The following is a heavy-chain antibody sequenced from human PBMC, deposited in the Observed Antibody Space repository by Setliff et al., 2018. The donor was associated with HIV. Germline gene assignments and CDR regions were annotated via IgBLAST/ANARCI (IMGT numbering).Heavy chain of an antibody. D-gene: IGHD6-13*01. J-gene: IGHJ6*02. CDR1: GYTFTSYG. CDR2: ISAYNGNT. V-gene: IGHV1-18*01. CDR3: ARGYSAAGTLYYYGMDV. Sequence: ASVKVSCKASGYTFTSYGISWVRQAPGQGLEWMGWISAYNGNTNYAQKLQGRVTMTTDTSTSTAYMELRSLRSDGTAVYYCARGYSAAGTLYYYGMDVWGQGTTVTSP.